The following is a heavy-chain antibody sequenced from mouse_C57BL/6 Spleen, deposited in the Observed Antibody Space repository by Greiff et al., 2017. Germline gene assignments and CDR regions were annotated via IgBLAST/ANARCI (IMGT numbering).Heavy chain of an antibody. CDR1: GFSLTSYG. D-gene: IGHD2-4*01. J-gene: IGHJ2*01. CDR2: IWSGGST. CDR3: ARMDYGVDY. V-gene: IGHV2-2*01. Sequence: QVQLKESGPGLVQPSQSLSITCTVSGFSLTSYGVHWVRQSPGKGLEWLGVIWSGGSTDYNAAFISRLSISKDNSKSQVFFKMNSLQADDTAIYYCARMDYGVDYWGQGTTLTVSS.